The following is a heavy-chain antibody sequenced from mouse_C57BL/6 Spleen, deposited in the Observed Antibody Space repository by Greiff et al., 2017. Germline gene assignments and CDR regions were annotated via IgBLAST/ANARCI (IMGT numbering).Heavy chain of an antibody. Sequence: QVQLQQPGAELVKPGASVKVSCKASGYTFTSYWMHWVKQRPGQGLEWIGRIHPSDSDTNYNQKFKGKATLTVDKSSSTASMQLSSLTAEDSAVYYCALWGVVAPFAYWGQGTLVTVSA. V-gene: IGHV1-74*01. D-gene: IGHD1-1*01. J-gene: IGHJ3*01. CDR2: IHPSDSDT. CDR3: ALWGVVAPFAY. CDR1: GYTFTSYW.